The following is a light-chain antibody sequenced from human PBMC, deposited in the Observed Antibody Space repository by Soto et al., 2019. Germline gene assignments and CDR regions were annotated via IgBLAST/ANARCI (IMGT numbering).Light chain of an antibody. V-gene: IGKV1-39*01. J-gene: IGKJ1*01. CDR1: QSISVY. CDR3: QQSYSTWWT. Sequence: DIQMTQSPSSLSASVRDRVSVTCRASQSISVYLNWYQQKPGKAPKLLIYTASNLQSGVPSRFSGSGFGTEFTLTISSLQPEDFATYYCQQSYSTWWTFGQGTKVDIK. CDR2: TAS.